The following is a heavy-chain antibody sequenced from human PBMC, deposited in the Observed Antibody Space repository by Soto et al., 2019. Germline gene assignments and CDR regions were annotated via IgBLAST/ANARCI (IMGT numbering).Heavy chain of an antibody. D-gene: IGHD4-17*01. CDR2: IRSKANSYAT. J-gene: IGHJ4*02. V-gene: IGHV3-73*01. Sequence: EVQLVESGGGLVQPGGSLKLSCAASGFTFSASAMHWVRQASGKGLEWVGRIRSKANSYATTYAASVKGRFTISRDDSKNTAYLQMNSLKTEDTAVYYWISMTTVTSFSDYWGQGTLVTVSS. CDR1: GFTFSASA. CDR3: ISMTTVTSFSDY.